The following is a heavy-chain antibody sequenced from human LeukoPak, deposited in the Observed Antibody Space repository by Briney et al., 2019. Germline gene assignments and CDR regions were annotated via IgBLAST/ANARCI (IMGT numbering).Heavy chain of an antibody. Sequence: GGSLRLSCAASGFTFSSYSMNWVRQAPGKGLEWVSYISSSSSTIYYADSVKGRFTISRDNAKNSLYLQMNSLRDEDTAVYYCARGSGSYFPGPRKRGDAFDIWGQGTMVTVSS. D-gene: IGHD1-26*01. V-gene: IGHV3-48*02. CDR2: ISSSSSTI. J-gene: IGHJ3*02. CDR3: ARGSGSYFPGPRKRGDAFDI. CDR1: GFTFSSYS.